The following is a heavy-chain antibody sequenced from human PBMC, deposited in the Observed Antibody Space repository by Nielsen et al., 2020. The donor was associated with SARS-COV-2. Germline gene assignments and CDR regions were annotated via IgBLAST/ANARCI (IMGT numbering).Heavy chain of an antibody. CDR1: GFTFSSYD. V-gene: IGHV3-7*05. Sequence: GESLKISCAASGFTFSSYDMHWVRQAPGKGLEWVANIKQDGSEKYYVDSVKGRFTISRDNAKNSLYLQMNSLRAEDTAVYYCARGQGVTIFGPYAHYGMDVWGQGTTVTVSS. CDR3: ARGQGVTIFGPYAHYGMDV. CDR2: IKQDGSEK. J-gene: IGHJ6*02. D-gene: IGHD3-3*01.